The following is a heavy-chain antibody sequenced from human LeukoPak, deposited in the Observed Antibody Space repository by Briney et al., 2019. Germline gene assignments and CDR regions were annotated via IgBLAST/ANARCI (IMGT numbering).Heavy chain of an antibody. J-gene: IGHJ4*02. Sequence: PSETLSLTCFVSGGSISNTNYYWAWIRQPPGQELEYIGSIYHNGRTYYNPSLTSRVTMSVDTSKSQFSLKLSSVTAADTAVYYCARGTGLIAGDQLDYWGQGTLVTVSS. CDR2: IYHNGRT. D-gene: IGHD6-13*01. CDR3: ARGTGLIAGDQLDY. CDR1: GGSISNTNYY. V-gene: IGHV4-39*07.